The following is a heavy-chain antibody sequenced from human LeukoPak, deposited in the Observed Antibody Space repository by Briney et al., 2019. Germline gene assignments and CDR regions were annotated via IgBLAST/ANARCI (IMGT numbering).Heavy chain of an antibody. Sequence: GASVKVSCKASGYTFTSYAMHWVRQAPGQRLEWMGWINAGNGNTKYSQKFQGRVTITRDTSASTAYMELSSLRTEDTAVYYCARVTYSSLAFDICGQGTMVTVSS. CDR2: INAGNGNT. CDR3: ARVTYSSLAFDI. J-gene: IGHJ3*02. D-gene: IGHD6-19*01. CDR1: GYTFTSYA. V-gene: IGHV1-3*01.